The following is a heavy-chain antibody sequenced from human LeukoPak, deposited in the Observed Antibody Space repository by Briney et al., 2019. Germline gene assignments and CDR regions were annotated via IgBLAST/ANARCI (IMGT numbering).Heavy chain of an antibody. J-gene: IGHJ3*02. CDR1: GGSISSYY. CDR3: ARPWIQLWPWAFDI. V-gene: IGHV4-59*01. Sequence: PSETLSLTCTVSGGSISSYYWSWIRQPPGKGLEWIGYIYYSGSTNYNPSLKSRVTISVDTSKNQFSLKLSSVTAADTAVYYCARPWIQLWPWAFDIWGQGTMVTVSS. D-gene: IGHD5-18*01. CDR2: IYYSGST.